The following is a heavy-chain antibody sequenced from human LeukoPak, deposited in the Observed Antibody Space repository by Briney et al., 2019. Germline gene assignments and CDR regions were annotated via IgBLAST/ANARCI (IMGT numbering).Heavy chain of an antibody. V-gene: IGHV1-2*02. CDR2: INPNSGGT. Sequence: ASVKVSCKASGYTFTGYYMHWVRQAPGQGLEWMGWINPNSGGTNYAQKFQGRVTMTRDTSISTAYMELSRLRSDDTAVYYCARDVGSSWGAQSWGQGTLVTVSS. CDR3: ARDVGSSWGAQS. J-gene: IGHJ4*02. D-gene: IGHD6-13*01. CDR1: GYTFTGYY.